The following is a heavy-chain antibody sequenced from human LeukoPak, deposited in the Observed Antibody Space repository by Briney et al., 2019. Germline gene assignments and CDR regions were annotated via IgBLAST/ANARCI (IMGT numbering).Heavy chain of an antibody. V-gene: IGHV1-69*13. Sequence: SVTVSYTASRGTFSSYAISWVRQAPGQGLEWVGGNIPIFGTANYAQKFQGRVTITADESTSTAYMELSRLRSEDTAVYYCAGEGLIAAAGTIGPFDYWGQGTLVTVSS. CDR3: AGEGLIAAAGTIGPFDY. CDR2: NIPIFGTA. CDR1: RGTFSSYA. J-gene: IGHJ4*02. D-gene: IGHD6-13*01.